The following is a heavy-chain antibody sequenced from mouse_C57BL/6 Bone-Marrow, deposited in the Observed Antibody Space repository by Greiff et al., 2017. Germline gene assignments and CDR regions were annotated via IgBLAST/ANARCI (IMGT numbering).Heavy chain of an antibody. J-gene: IGHJ2*01. D-gene: IGHD1-1*01. CDR2: IDPSDSYT. CDR1: GYTFTSYW. Sequence: QVQLQQPGAELVKPGASVKLSCKASGYTFTSYWMQWVKQRPGQGLEWIGEIDPSDSYTNYNQTFTGKATLTVDTSSSTAYMQLSSLTSEDAAVYYCARDGSPFFDYWGQGTTLTVSS. CDR3: ARDGSPFFDY. V-gene: IGHV1-50*01.